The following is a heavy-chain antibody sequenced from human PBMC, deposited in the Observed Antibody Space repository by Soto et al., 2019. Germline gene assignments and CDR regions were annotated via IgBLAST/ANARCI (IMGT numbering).Heavy chain of an antibody. V-gene: IGHV4-34*01. CDR3: ARVKDLGRYYFDY. D-gene: IGHD1-26*01. CDR2: INHSGST. Sequence: SETLSLTCAVYGGSFSGYYWSWIRQPPGKGLEWIGEINHSGSTNYNPSPKSRVTISVDTSKNQFSLKLSSVTAADTAVYYCARVKDLGRYYFDYWGQGTLVTVSS. J-gene: IGHJ4*02. CDR1: GGSFSGYY.